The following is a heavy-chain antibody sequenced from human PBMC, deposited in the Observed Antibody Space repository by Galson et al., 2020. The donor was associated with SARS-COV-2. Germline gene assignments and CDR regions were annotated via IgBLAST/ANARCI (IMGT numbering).Heavy chain of an antibody. CDR1: GYTFTSYY. CDR2: INPSGGST. J-gene: IGHJ5*02. V-gene: IGHV1-46*01. D-gene: IGHD2-2*01. Sequence: ASVKVSCKASGYTFTSYYMHWVRQAPGQGLEWMGIINPSGGSTRYAQKFQGRVTMTRDTSTSTVYMELSSLRSEDTAVYYCARDSEPVVPAATVLYWFDPWGQGTLVTVSS. CDR3: ARDSEPVVPAATVLYWFDP.